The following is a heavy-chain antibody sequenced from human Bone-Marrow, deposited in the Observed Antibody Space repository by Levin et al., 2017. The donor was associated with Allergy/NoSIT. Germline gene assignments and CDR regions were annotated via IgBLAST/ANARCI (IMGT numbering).Heavy chain of an antibody. D-gene: IGHD6-13*01. V-gene: IGHV3-7*01. J-gene: IGHJ4*02. CDR3: ATSIVAAGGTRSFDY. CDR2: IKEDGGEK. CDR1: GFTFSTYW. Sequence: GGSLRLSCAASGFTFSTYWMSWVRQAPGKGLEWVANIKEDGGEKYYVDSVKGRFTISRDNAKNSLSLQMNSLRVEDTAVYYCATSIVAAGGTRSFDYWGQGTLVTVSS.